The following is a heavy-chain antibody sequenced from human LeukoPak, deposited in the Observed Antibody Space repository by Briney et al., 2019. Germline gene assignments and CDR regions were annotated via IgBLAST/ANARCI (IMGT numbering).Heavy chain of an antibody. V-gene: IGHV1-18*01. CDR3: ARGRGSTSRY. CDR1: VYTFTSYG. CDR2: ISTYNGNT. Sequence: ASVKVSCKASVYTFTSYGITWVRQAPGQGLEWVGWISTYNGNTNYAQNLQGRVTMTTDPSTSTAYMELRSLRSDDTAVYYCARGRGSTSRYWGQGTLVTVSS. D-gene: IGHD5-12*01. J-gene: IGHJ4*02.